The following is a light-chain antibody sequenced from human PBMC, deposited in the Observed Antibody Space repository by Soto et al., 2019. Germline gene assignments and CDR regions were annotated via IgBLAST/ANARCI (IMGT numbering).Light chain of an antibody. Sequence: QSVLTQPASVSGSPGQSTTISCTGTSSDVGAYNHISWYQQHPGKAPKLMIYDVSNRPSGVSNRFSGFKSGNTASLTISGLQAEDEADYYCSAHASRSTLIFGGGNKVTVL. CDR3: SAHASRSTLI. CDR2: DVS. V-gene: IGLV2-14*03. CDR1: SSDVGAYNH. J-gene: IGLJ2*01.